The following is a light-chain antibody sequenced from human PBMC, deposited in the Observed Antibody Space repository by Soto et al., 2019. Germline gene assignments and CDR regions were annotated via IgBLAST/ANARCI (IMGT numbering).Light chain of an antibody. CDR1: SSDVGSYNF. J-gene: IGLJ1*01. V-gene: IGLV2-23*03. Sequence: QSALTQPASVSGSPGQSITISCTGTSSDVGSYNFVSWYQQHPDKAPKLIIYEGSKRPSGVSNRFSGSKSANTASLTISGLQAEDEADYYCYSYAGSGTFVFGTGTKLTVL. CDR3: YSYAGSGTFV. CDR2: EGS.